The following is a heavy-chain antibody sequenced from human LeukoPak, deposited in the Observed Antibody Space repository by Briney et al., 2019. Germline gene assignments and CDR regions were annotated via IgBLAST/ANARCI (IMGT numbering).Heavy chain of an antibody. CDR1: GFTFSDYY. CDR2: ISSSGSTI. J-gene: IGHJ5*02. V-gene: IGHV3-11*04. D-gene: IGHD3-22*01. Sequence: GGSLRLSCAASGFTFSDYYMSWIRQAPGKGLEWVSYISSSGSTIYYADSVKGRFTISRDNAKNSPYLQMNSLRAEDTAVCYCARAAEYYYDSSGYYFVDPWGQGTLVTVSS. CDR3: ARAAEYYYDSSGYYFVDP.